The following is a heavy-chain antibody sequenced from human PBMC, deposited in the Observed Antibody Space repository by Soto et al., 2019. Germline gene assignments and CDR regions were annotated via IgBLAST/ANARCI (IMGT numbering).Heavy chain of an antibody. D-gene: IGHD6-13*01. CDR1: GSTFSSFW. CDR3: AREEHTSSWSPLDY. CDR2: ISGDGSST. Sequence: QPGGSLRLSCAASGSTFSSFWMHWVRQAPGKGLVWVSRISGDGSSTNYADSVRGRFTMSRDNAKNTLYLQMNSLKAEDTAVYYCAREEHTSSWSPLDYWGQGTRVTVSS. V-gene: IGHV3-74*01. J-gene: IGHJ4*02.